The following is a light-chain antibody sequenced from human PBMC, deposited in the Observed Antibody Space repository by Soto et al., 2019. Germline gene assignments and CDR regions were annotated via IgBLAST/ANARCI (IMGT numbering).Light chain of an antibody. CDR2: WAS. V-gene: IGKV4-1*01. CDR1: QSLLYSSNQKNY. Sequence: DIVMTQSPDSLAVSLGERATINCKSSQSLLYSSNQKNYLAWYQQKPGQPPKLLIYWASTRDSGVPDRFSGSGSGTEFTLTISSLQAEDVAVDYFQRYYNGPPYPCGQGTKLEIK. CDR3: QRYYNGPPYP. J-gene: IGKJ2*01.